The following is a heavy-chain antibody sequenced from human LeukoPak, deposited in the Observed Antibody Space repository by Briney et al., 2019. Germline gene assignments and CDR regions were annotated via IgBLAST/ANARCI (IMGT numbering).Heavy chain of an antibody. CDR1: GLTFRTYS. D-gene: IGHD2-21*02. CDR3: AKTAHIVVVTALYYFDY. Sequence: GGSLRLSCAASGLTFRTYSMNWVGQAPGKGREWVSYISSGGSTIYYADSVKGRFTISRYNSKNTLYLQMNSLRAEDTAVYYCAKTAHIVVVTALYYFDYWGQGTLVTVSS. CDR2: ISSGGSTI. J-gene: IGHJ4*02. V-gene: IGHV3-48*01.